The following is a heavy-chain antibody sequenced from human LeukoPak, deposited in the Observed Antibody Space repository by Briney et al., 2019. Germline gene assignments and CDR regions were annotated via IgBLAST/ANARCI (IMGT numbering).Heavy chain of an antibody. J-gene: IGHJ4*02. CDR2: IYSDGST. CDR3: ARGVAARVYLDY. CDR1: GFIVSGDF. D-gene: IGHD2-15*01. V-gene: IGHV3-53*01. Sequence: GGSLRLSCAASGFIVSGDFMSWVRQAPGKGLEWVSVIYSDGSTYYADSVKGRFTISRDNSKNTLDLQMTGLRAEDTAVYYCARGVAARVYLDYWGQGTLVTVSS.